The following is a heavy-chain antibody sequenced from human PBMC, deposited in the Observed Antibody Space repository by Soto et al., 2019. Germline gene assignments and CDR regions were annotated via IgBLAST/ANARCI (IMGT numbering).Heavy chain of an antibody. J-gene: IGHJ6*02. V-gene: IGHV4-4*02. CDR3: ARQDFYIGFYYGMDV. CDR1: GGSFTSSNW. D-gene: IGHD4-4*01. Sequence: QVQLQESGPGLVKPSGTLSLACTVSGGSFTSSNWWSWVRQSPGKGLEWIGQIYHTEKTNYNPSLKSRATISLDKSKNQFFLNLTSVTAADTAVYYCARQDFYIGFYYGMDVWGQGTTVTVS. CDR2: IYHTEKT.